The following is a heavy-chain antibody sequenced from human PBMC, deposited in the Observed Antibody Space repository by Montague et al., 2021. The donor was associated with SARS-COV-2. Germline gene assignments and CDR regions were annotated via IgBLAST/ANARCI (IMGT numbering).Heavy chain of an antibody. CDR3: ARSLPNSAGYSIDS. J-gene: IGHJ5*01. D-gene: IGHD3-22*01. CDR2: ISTGRRSYI. Sequence: SLKLSCAASGFTFRSYSLTWVRQAPGKGLAWVSSISTGRRSYIWYRESVKGRFTISRDNAKNSLYPQMNSLRDEDTAVYYCARSLPNSAGYSIDSWGQGTLVTVSS. CDR1: GFTFRSYS. V-gene: IGHV3-21*01.